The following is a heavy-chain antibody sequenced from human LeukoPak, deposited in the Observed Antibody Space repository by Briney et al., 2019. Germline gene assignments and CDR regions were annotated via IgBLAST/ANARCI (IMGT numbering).Heavy chain of an antibody. V-gene: IGHV4-34*01. Sequence: PSETLSLTCAVYGGSFSGYYWSWIRQPPGKGLEWIGEINHSGSTNYNPSLKSRVTISVDTSKNQFSLKLSSVTAADTAVYYCARQWGSSGRSDYYGMDVWGQGTTVTVSS. CDR1: GGSFSGYY. CDR3: ARQWGSSGRSDYYGMDV. D-gene: IGHD6-19*01. J-gene: IGHJ6*02. CDR2: INHSGST.